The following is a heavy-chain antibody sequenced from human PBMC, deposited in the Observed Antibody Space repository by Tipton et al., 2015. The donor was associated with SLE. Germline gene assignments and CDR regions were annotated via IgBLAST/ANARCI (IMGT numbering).Heavy chain of an antibody. D-gene: IGHD6-19*01. CDR2: IIPIFGTT. J-gene: IGHJ5*02. Sequence: QLVQSGAEVKRPGSSVKVSCKASGGTISSYAITWVRQAPGQGLEWMGGIIPIFGTTNYAQKFQGRVTITTDESTSTAYMELSSLKSEDTAVYYCGRGGTSAWYRTDQWGQGTLVTVSS. CDR3: GRGGTSAWYRTDQ. CDR1: GGTISSYA. V-gene: IGHV1-69*05.